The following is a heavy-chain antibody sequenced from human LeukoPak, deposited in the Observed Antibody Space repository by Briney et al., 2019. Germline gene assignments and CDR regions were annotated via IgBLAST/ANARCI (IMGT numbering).Heavy chain of an antibody. CDR2: ISSGGSTI. Sequence: PGGSLRLSCAASRFTVSNNYMNWVRQAPGKGLEWVSYISSGGSTIYYADSLKGRFTISRDNAKNSLYLQMNSLRAEDTAVYYCARLTVTTKDALDIWGQGTMVTVSS. V-gene: IGHV3-48*03. CDR1: RFTVSNNY. CDR3: ARLTVTTKDALDI. D-gene: IGHD4-17*01. J-gene: IGHJ3*02.